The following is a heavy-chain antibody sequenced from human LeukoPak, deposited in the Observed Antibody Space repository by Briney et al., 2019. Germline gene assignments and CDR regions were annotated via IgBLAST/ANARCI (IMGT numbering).Heavy chain of an antibody. J-gene: IGHJ4*02. CDR3: ARAGENYYDSSGDFDY. V-gene: IGHV1-69*06. Sequence: SVKVSCKASGGTFSSYAISWVRQAPGQGLEWMGGIIPIFGTANYAQKFQGRVTITADKSTSTAYMELSSLRSEDTAVYYCARAGENYYDSSGDFDYWGQGTLVTVSS. CDR1: GGTFSSYA. CDR2: IIPIFGTA. D-gene: IGHD3-22*01.